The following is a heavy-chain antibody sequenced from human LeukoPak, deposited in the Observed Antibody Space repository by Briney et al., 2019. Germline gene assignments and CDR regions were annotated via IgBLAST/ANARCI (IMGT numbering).Heavy chain of an antibody. CDR2: ISAYQGKT. Sequence: ASVKVSCRTSGYTFTNYAITWLRQAPGQGLEWMGWISAYQGKTDYAQKLQDRVTMTTDTPTTTAYLELRSLRSDDTAVYYCARTPISLVVRIPGPYYYGLDVWGQGTTVIVS. J-gene: IGHJ6*02. CDR3: ARTPISLVVRIPGPYYYGLDV. V-gene: IGHV1-18*01. D-gene: IGHD3-10*01. CDR1: GYTFTNYA.